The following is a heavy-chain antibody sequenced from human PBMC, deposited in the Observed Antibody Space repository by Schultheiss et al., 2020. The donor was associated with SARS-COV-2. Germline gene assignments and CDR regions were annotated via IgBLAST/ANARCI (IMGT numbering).Heavy chain of an antibody. J-gene: IGHJ6*02. V-gene: IGHV4-61*08. CDR3: AREDRSYYYYGMDV. Sequence: SETLSLTCAVSGGSISSGGYSWSWIRQPPGKGLEWIGYIYYSGSTYYNPSLKSRVTISVDTSKNQFSLKLSSVTAADTAVYYCAREDRSYYYYGMDVWGQGTTVTVSS. CDR1: GGSISSGGYS. CDR2: IYYSGST.